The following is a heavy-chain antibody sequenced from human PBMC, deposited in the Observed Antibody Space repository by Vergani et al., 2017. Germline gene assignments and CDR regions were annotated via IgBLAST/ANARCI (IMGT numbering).Heavy chain of an antibody. J-gene: IGHJ3*02. CDR2: IITFFGTT. CDR1: GGPFKNSA. CDR3: AGRRDGYIYYAFDI. Sequence: QVQLVQSGAEVKKPGSSVKVSCKASGGPFKNSAFSWVRQVPGQGLEWMGRIITFFGTTDYAQKFQGRVTITADKSTSTAYMELSSLRSEDTAVYYCAGRRDGYIYYAFDIWGQGTMVTVSS. V-gene: IGHV1-69*13. D-gene: IGHD5-24*01.